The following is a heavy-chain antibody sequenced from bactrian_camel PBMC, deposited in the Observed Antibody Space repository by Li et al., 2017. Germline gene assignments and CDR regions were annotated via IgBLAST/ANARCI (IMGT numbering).Heavy chain of an antibody. J-gene: IGHJ4*01. D-gene: IGHD2*01. CDR3: AAAQFGYYCVPVRRFFDY. Sequence: HVQLVESGGGSVQAGGSLKLSCAASGVTSSRYCMGWFRQNPGKEREAIAYTGSDQYADSVKGRFTISRDNAKNTLYLQMNSLKPEDTAMYYCAAAQFGYYCVPVRRFFDYWGQGTQVTVSS. CDR1: GVTSSRYC. V-gene: IGHV3S55*01. CDR2: TGSD.